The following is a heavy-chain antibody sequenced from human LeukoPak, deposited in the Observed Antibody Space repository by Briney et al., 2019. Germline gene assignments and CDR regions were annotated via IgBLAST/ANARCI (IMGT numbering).Heavy chain of an antibody. V-gene: IGHV3-7*01. Sequence: GGSLRLSCAASGFTFSSYWMSWVRQAPGKGLEWVANIKQDGSEKYYVDSVKGRFTISRDNAKNSLYLQTNSLRAEDTAVYYCARRRRIAAAGTDAFDMWGQGTMVTVSS. CDR1: GFTFSSYW. J-gene: IGHJ3*02. CDR2: IKQDGSEK. CDR3: ARRRRIAAAGTDAFDM. D-gene: IGHD6-13*01.